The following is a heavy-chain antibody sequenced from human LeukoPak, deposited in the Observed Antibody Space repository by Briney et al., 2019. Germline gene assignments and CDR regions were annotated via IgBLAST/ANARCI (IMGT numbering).Heavy chain of an antibody. J-gene: IGHJ4*02. Sequence: GGSLRLSCEASGFTFSIYYMSWVRQAPGKGLEWVAVISSDRSNKYYADSVKGRFTISRDNSKNTLYLQMNSLRPEDTAVYYCARGLAYYYDSSAYFLDYWGQGTLVTVSS. V-gene: IGHV3-30*03. CDR2: ISSDRSNK. D-gene: IGHD3-22*01. CDR3: ARGLAYYYDSSAYFLDY. CDR1: GFTFSIYY.